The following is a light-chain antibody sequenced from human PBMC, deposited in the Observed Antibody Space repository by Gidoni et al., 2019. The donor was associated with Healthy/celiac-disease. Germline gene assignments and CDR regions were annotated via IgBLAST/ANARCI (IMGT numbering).Light chain of an antibody. CDR2: LGS. Sequence: DIVMTQSPLSLPVTPGEPASISCRSSQSLLHSNGYNYLDWYLQKPGQSPQLLIYLGSNRASGVPDRFSGSGSGTDFTLKISRVEAEDVGVYYCMQALQTPCTFXPXTKVXIK. CDR3: MQALQTPCT. V-gene: IGKV2-28*01. J-gene: IGKJ3*01. CDR1: QSLLHSNGYNY.